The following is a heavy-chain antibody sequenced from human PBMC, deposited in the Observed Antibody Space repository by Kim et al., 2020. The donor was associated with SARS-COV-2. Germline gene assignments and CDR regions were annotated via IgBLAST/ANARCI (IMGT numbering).Heavy chain of an antibody. V-gene: IGHV4-34*01. CDR3: ARGGIAILSNYYYGWDV. D-gene: IGHD3-3*01. J-gene: IGHJ6*02. Sequence: SETLSLTCPVYGESFTGYYWSWIRQPPGAGLEWIGEINHSGSTEYNSSLKSRVTISRDTSKKQFSLRVMSVTAADAAICYCARGGIAILSNYYYGWDVWGQGTTVTVPS. CDR2: INHSGST. CDR1: GESFTGYY.